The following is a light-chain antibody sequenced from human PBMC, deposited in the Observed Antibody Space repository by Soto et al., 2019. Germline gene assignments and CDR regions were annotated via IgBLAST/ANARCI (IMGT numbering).Light chain of an antibody. CDR2: GAS. CDR3: QHYNSYSEA. V-gene: IGKV1-33*01. CDR1: QDISNY. Sequence: DMQMTQSPSSLSASVGDRVTITCQASQDISNYLNWYQHKPGKAPRLLIYGASNLETGVPSRFSGSGSGTDFTFTISSLQPDDFATYYCQHYNSYSEAFGQGTKVDIK. J-gene: IGKJ1*01.